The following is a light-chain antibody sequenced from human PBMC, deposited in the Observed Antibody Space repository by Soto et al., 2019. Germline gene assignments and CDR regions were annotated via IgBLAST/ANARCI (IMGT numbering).Light chain of an antibody. J-gene: IGKJ2*01. V-gene: IGKV3-20*01. Sequence: EIVLTQSPGTLSLSPGERATLSCRASQSVGTNYLAWYQQKPGQAPRLLIYGASARATGIPDRFSGSGSGTVFTLTISSLEPEDFAVYYCHQLLYSPYIFGQGTKLGI. CDR1: QSVGTNY. CDR2: GAS. CDR3: HQLLYSPYI.